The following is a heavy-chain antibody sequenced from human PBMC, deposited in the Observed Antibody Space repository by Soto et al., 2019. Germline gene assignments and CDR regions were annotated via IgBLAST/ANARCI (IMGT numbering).Heavy chain of an antibody. D-gene: IGHD3-3*01. J-gene: IGHJ6*02. Sequence: ASVKVSCKASGYTFTSYYMHWVRQAPGQGLEWMGIIDPSGGSTSYARKFQGRVTMTRDTSTSTVYMELSSLRSEDTAVYYCARDHSYDFWSGPMDVWGQGTTVTVSS. V-gene: IGHV1-46*01. CDR3: ARDHSYDFWSGPMDV. CDR2: IDPSGGST. CDR1: GYTFTSYY.